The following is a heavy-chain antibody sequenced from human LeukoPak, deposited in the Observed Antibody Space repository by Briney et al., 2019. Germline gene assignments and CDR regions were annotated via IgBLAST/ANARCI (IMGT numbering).Heavy chain of an antibody. D-gene: IGHD3-10*01. J-gene: IGHJ4*02. Sequence: GASVKVSCKSSGFTFSTYGFIWVRQAPGQGLEWMGWISANNGNTNYAQKLQGRVTMTTDTSTSTAYMELRSLRSDDTAVYYCARGGYGSGSYLQGHWGQGTLVTVSS. V-gene: IGHV1-18*01. CDR2: ISANNGNT. CDR1: GFTFSTYG. CDR3: ARGGYGSGSYLQGH.